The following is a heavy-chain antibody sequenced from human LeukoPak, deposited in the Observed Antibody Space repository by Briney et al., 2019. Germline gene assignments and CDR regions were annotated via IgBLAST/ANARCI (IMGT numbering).Heavy chain of an antibody. V-gene: IGHV3-21*01. J-gene: IGHJ4*02. D-gene: IGHD2-15*01. CDR2: ISSSSSYI. CDR1: GFTFSSYS. CDR3: ARDCDVERVVAPFDH. Sequence: KPGGSLRLSCAASGFTFSSYSMNWVRQAPGKGLEWVSSISSSSSYIYYADSVKGRFTISRDNAKNSLYLQMNILRSEDTAVYYCARDCDVERVVAPFDHWGQGTLVTVSS.